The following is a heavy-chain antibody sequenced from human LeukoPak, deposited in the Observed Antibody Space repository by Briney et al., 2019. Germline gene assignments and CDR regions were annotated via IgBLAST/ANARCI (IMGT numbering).Heavy chain of an antibody. CDR1: VLTFNTYT. CDR3: ATLVTAVTTTQFDY. Sequence: GESLRLSCAASVLTFNTYTLHWVRKAPCRGLEWLAVISFDGSTKYYADSVRGRFAISRDNSKNTLFLQMKNLRAEDTALYYCATLVTAVTTTQFDYWGQGALVTVSS. J-gene: IGHJ4*02. CDR2: ISFDGSTK. D-gene: IGHD4-11*01. V-gene: IGHV3-30*09.